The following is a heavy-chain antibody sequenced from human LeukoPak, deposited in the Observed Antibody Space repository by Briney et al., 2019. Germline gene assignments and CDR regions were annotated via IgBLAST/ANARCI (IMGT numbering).Heavy chain of an antibody. Sequence: GGSLSLSCAASGFTLSSYEMNWVRQAPGKGLEWVSYISKSGSTIYYADSVKGRFTISRDNAKNSLSLQMNSLRAEDTAVYYCASFSEVWGQGTTFTVSS. D-gene: IGHD3-3*01. CDR1: GFTLSSYE. CDR3: ASFSEV. CDR2: ISKSGSTI. J-gene: IGHJ6*02. V-gene: IGHV3-48*03.